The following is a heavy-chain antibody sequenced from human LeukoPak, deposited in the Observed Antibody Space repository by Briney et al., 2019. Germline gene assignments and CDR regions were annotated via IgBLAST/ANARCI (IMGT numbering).Heavy chain of an antibody. CDR2: TYYRSKCYN. CDR1: GDSVSTNSAS. CDR3: ARDTSLNYYGSGSYYTSDT. D-gene: IGHD3-10*01. V-gene: IGHV6-1*01. Sequence: SQTLSLTCVISGDSVSTNSASWNWIRQSPSSGLEWLGRTYYRSKCYNDYAVSVKTPITINPYTSQNPFSLQVNSVTPEATAIYYRARDTSLNYYGSGSYYTSDTWGQGTLVTVSS. J-gene: IGHJ5*02.